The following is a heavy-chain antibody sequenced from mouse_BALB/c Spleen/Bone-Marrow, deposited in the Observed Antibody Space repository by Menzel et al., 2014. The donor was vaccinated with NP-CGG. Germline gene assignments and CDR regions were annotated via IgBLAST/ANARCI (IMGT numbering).Heavy chain of an antibody. CDR1: GFSLTDYG. D-gene: IGHD1-3*01. J-gene: IGHJ4*01. CDR2: IWGGGST. CDR3: AKHRLTYYAMDY. Sequence: VKLVESGPGLVAPSQSLSITCTVSGFSLTDYGVSWIRQPPGKGLEWLGVIWGGGSTYYSSALKSRLSISKDNSKSQVFLKMNSLQTDDTAMYYCAKHRLTYYAMDYWGQGTSVTVSS. V-gene: IGHV2-6-5*01.